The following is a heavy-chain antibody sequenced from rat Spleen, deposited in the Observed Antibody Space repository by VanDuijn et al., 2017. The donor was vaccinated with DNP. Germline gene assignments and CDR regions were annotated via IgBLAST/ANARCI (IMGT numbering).Heavy chain of an antibody. CDR3: AKGDWDYFDY. J-gene: IGHJ2*01. Sequence: EIQLQESGPGLVKPSQSLSLTCSVTGYTITSGYDWSWIRKFPGNKMEWMGYISYSGSTNHNPSLKSRISITRDTSKKQFFLQLNSVTTEDTATYYCAKGDWDYFDYWGQGVMVTVSS. D-gene: IGHD4-2*01. CDR2: ISYSGST. V-gene: IGHV3-4*01. CDR1: GYTITSGY.